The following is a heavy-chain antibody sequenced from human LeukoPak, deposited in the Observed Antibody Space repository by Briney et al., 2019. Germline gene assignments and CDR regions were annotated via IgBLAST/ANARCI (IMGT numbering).Heavy chain of an antibody. CDR3: ARGRRITGTTPHLPPIDY. V-gene: IGHV4-59*02. Sequence: SETLSLTCTVSGGSVSSYYWSWIRQPPGKGLEWIGYIYYSGSTNYNPSLKSRVTISVDTSKNQFSLKLSSVTAADTAVYYCARGRRITGTTPHLPPIDYWGQGTLVTVSS. CDR1: GGSVSSYY. CDR2: IYYSGST. J-gene: IGHJ4*02. D-gene: IGHD1-7*01.